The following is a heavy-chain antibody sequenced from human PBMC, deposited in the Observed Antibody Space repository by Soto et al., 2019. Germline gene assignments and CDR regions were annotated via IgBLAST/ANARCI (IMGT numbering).Heavy chain of an antibody. D-gene: IGHD3-22*01. CDR2: IYYSGST. CDR3: ARDHYYDSSGYIRFAFDI. CDR1: GGSISSGGYY. V-gene: IGHV4-31*03. Sequence: PSETLSLTCTVSGGSISSGGYYWGWIRQHPGKGLEWIGYIYYSGSTYYNPSLKSRVTISVDTSKNQFSLKLSSVTAADTAVYYCARDHYYDSSGYIRFAFDIWGQGTMVTVSS. J-gene: IGHJ3*02.